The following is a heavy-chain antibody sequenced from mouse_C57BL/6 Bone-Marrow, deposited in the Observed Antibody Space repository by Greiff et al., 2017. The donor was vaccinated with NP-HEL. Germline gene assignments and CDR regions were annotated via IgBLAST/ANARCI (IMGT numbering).Heavy chain of an antibody. V-gene: IGHV1-7*01. Sequence: QVQLQQSGAELAKPGASVKLSCKASGYTFTSYWLHWVKQRPGQGLEWIGYINPSSGYTKYNQKFKDKATLTADKSSSTAYMQLSSLTYEDSAVYYCARVTMVTTKKSWFAYWGQGTLVTVSA. CDR2: INPSSGYT. CDR3: ARVTMVTTKKSWFAY. J-gene: IGHJ3*01. CDR1: GYTFTSYW. D-gene: IGHD2-2*01.